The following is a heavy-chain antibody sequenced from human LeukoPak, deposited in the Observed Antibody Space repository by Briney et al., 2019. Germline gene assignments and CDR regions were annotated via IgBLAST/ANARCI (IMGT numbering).Heavy chain of an antibody. V-gene: IGHV3-21*01. Sequence: GGSLRLSCAASGFTFSSYSMNWVRQAPGKGLEWVSSISSSSSYMYYADSVKGRFTISRDNAKNSLYLQMDSLRAEDTAVYYCARAPYDIVTGYSGYFDYWGQGTLVTVSS. D-gene: IGHD3-9*01. J-gene: IGHJ4*02. CDR2: ISSSSSYM. CDR1: GFTFSSYS. CDR3: ARAPYDIVTGYSGYFDY.